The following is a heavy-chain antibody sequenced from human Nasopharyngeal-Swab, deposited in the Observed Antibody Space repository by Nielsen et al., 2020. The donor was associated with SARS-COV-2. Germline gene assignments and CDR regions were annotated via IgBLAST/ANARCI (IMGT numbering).Heavy chain of an antibody. CDR2: ISGSCGST. Sequence: GESLKISCAASGFTFSSYAMSWVRQAPGKGLEWVSAISGSCGSTYYADSVKGRFTISRDNSKNTLYLQMNSLRAEDTAVYYCAKDNGYCTNGVCSRVRTYYYYYMDVWGKGTTVTVSS. CDR3: AKDNGYCTNGVCSRVRTYYYYYMDV. D-gene: IGHD2-8*01. J-gene: IGHJ6*03. CDR1: GFTFSSYA. V-gene: IGHV3-23*01.